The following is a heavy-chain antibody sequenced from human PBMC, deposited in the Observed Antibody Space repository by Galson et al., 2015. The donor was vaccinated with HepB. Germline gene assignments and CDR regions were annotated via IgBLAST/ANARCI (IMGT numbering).Heavy chain of an antibody. Sequence: SLRLSCAASGFTFSSYAMSWVRQAPGKGLEWVSAISGSGGSTYYADSVKGRFTISRDNSKNTLYLQMNSLRAEGTAVYYCVKDGMIVVIRPDYYFDYWGQGTLVTVSS. CDR1: GFTFSSYA. CDR3: VKDGMIVVIRPDYYFDY. V-gene: IGHV3-23*01. D-gene: IGHD3-22*01. CDR2: ISGSGGST. J-gene: IGHJ4*02.